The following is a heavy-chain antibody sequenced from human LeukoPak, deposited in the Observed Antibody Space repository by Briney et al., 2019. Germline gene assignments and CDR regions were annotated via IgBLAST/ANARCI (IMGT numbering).Heavy chain of an antibody. D-gene: IGHD6-19*01. CDR3: ARREVAGHYYYYGMDV. CDR1: GYTFTSYD. J-gene: IGHJ6*02. V-gene: IGHV1-8*02. CDR2: MNPNSGNT. Sequence: ASVKVSCKASGYTFTSYDINWVRQATGQGLEWMGWMNPNSGNTGYAQKFQGRVTMTRNTSISTAYMELSSLRSEDTAVYYCARREVAGHYYYYGMDVWGQGTTVTVSS.